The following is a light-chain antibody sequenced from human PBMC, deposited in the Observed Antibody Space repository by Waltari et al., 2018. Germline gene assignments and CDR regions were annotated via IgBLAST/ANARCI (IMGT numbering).Light chain of an antibody. J-gene: IGKJ1*01. Sequence: DVVMTQSPLSLPVTLGQPASISCRSSQSLVHSDGNTYLNWFQQRPGQSPRRLIYKVFNRDSGVQDRFSGSVSGTDFTLKISRVEAEDVGVYYCMQGTHWPWTFGQGTKVESK. V-gene: IGKV2-30*02. CDR1: QSLVHSDGNTY. CDR3: MQGTHWPWT. CDR2: KVF.